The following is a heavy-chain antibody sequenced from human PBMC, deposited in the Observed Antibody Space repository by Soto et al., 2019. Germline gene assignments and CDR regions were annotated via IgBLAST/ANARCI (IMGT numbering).Heavy chain of an antibody. Sequence: QLQLQESGPGLVKPSETLSLTCTVSGGSISSSSYYWGWIRQPPGKGLEWIGSISSSGSTYYKPSPKSRVAMSVDTSKNQFSIKLTSVTAADTAVYYCASRNWFSFDYWGQGTLVTVSS. V-gene: IGHV4-39*01. CDR2: ISSSGST. D-gene: IGHD3-9*01. CDR1: GGSISSSSYY. J-gene: IGHJ4*02. CDR3: ASRNWFSFDY.